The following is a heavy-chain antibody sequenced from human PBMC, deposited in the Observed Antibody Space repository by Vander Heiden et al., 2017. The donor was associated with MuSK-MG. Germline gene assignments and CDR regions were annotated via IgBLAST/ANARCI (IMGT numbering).Heavy chain of an antibody. J-gene: IGHJ4*02. D-gene: IGHD6-13*01. CDR2: IYHSGST. CDR3: AREAAGNRIAAFDY. V-gene: IGHV4-38-2*02. Sequence: QVQLQESGPGLVKPSETLSLTCAVSGYPISSGSYWGWIRQPPGKGLEWIGSIYHSGSTYYNPALKSRVTISVDTSKNQFSLKLRSVTAADTAVYYCAREAAGNRIAAFDYWGQGTLVTVYS. CDR1: GYPISSGSY.